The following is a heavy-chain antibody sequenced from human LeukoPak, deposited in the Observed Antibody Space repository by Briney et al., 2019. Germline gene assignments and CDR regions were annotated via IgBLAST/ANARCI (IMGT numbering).Heavy chain of an antibody. Sequence: GGSLRLSCAASGFTFSNYEMNWVRQAPGKGLEWVSYISGSGSTIYYADSVKGRFTISRDNAKDSLYLQMNSLRAEDTAVYYCAKDRVYGGNDYWGQGTLVTVSS. D-gene: IGHD4/OR15-4a*01. CDR1: GFTFSNYE. V-gene: IGHV3-48*03. CDR2: ISGSGSTI. J-gene: IGHJ4*02. CDR3: AKDRVYGGNDY.